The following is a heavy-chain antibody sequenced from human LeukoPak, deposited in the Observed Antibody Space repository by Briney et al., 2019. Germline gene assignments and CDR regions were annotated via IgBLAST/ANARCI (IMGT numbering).Heavy chain of an antibody. CDR3: ASSGYSGYGPPDY. CDR2: MYYRGNT. CDR1: GGSISTITYY. J-gene: IGHJ4*02. D-gene: IGHD5-12*01. Sequence: PSETLSLTCTVSGGSISTITYYCGWIRQPPGKGLEWVGHMYYRGNTFYNPSLKSRATISVDTSKNQFSLKLSSVTAADTAVYYCASSGYSGYGPPDYWGQGTLVTVSS. V-gene: IGHV4-39*07.